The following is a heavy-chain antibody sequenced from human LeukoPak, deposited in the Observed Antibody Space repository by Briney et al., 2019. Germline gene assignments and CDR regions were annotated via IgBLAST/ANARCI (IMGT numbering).Heavy chain of an antibody. D-gene: IGHD6-19*01. CDR2: IDHSGST. CDR3: ARGGTSGWYGPALDI. J-gene: IGHJ3*02. CDR1: GYSISSGYY. V-gene: IGHV4-38-2*02. Sequence: SETLSLTCTVSGYSISSGYYWGWIRQPPGKGLEWTGSIDHSGSTYYNPSLKSRITISVDTSKNQFSLKLSSVTAADTAVYYCARGGTSGWYGPALDIWGQGTMVTVSS.